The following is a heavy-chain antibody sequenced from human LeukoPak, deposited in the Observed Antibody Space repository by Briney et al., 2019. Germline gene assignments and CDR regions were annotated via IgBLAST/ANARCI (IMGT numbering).Heavy chain of an antibody. CDR1: GFTFSSYE. Sequence: GGSLRLSCAASGFTFSSYEMNWVRQAPGKGLEWVSYISSSGSTIYYADSVKGRFTTSRDNAKNSLYLQMNRLRAEDTAVYYCARDFPARYDILTGSFWGQGTLVTVSS. D-gene: IGHD3-9*01. CDR2: ISSSGSTI. CDR3: ARDFPARYDILTGSF. J-gene: IGHJ4*02. V-gene: IGHV3-48*03.